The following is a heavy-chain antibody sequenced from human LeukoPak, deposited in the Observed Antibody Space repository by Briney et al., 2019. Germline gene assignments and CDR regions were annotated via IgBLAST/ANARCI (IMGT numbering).Heavy chain of an antibody. Sequence: GGSLRLSCAASGFTFSTYWMHWVRQAPGKGLVWVSRINSDGGSTFYADSVKGRFTISRDNAKNTVYLQMNSLRAEDTAVYYCARDLYSSGWFEGVLDYWGQGTLVTVSS. D-gene: IGHD6-19*01. CDR3: ARDLYSSGWFEGVLDY. CDR1: GFTFSTYW. J-gene: IGHJ4*02. CDR2: INSDGGST. V-gene: IGHV3-74*01.